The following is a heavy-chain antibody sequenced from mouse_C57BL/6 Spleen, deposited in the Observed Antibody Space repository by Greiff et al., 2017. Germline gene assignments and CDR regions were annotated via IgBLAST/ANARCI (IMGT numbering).Heavy chain of an antibody. CDR3: TTAGYYGVDFDY. V-gene: IGHV14-1*01. D-gene: IGHD1-1*01. Sequence: VQLQQSGAELVRPGASVKLSCTASGFNIKDYYMHWVKQRPEQGLEWIGRIDPEDGDTEYAPKFQGKATMTADTSSHKAYLQLSSLTSEDTAVYYCTTAGYYGVDFDYWGQGTTLTVSS. CDR1: GFNIKDYY. J-gene: IGHJ2*01. CDR2: IDPEDGDT.